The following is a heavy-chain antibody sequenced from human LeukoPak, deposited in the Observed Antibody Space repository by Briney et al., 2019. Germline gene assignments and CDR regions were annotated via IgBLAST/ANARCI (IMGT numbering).Heavy chain of an antibody. CDR2: IYPGDSDT. V-gene: IGHV5-51*01. Sequence: GESLKISCKGSGYNVNTYWIGWVRQMPGKGLEWMGIIYPGDSDTKYSPSFQGQVTISVDKSISTAYLQWSSLKASDTAMYYCARQECTSSSCFSHFYHYMDVRGQGTTVTVSS. CDR1: GYNVNTYW. J-gene: IGHJ6*02. D-gene: IGHD2-2*01. CDR3: ARQECTSSSCFSHFYHYMDV.